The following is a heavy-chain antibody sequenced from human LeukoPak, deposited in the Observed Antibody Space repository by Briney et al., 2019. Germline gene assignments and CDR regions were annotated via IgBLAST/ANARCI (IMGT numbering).Heavy chain of an antibody. CDR3: ARALSRVGATDY. CDR2: MNPNSGNT. Sequence: DSVKVSCKASGYTFTSYDINWVRQAPGQGLERMGWMNPNSGNTGYAQKFQGRVTMTRNTSISTAYMELSSLRSEDTAVYYCARALSRVGATDYWGQGTLVTVSS. D-gene: IGHD1-26*01. CDR1: GYTFTSYD. V-gene: IGHV1-8*01. J-gene: IGHJ4*02.